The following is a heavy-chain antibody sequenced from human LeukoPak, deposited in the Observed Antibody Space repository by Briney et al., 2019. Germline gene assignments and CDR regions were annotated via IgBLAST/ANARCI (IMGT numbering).Heavy chain of an antibody. CDR2: ISGSGGST. CDR1: GFTFSNYG. D-gene: IGHD3-10*01. J-gene: IGHJ4*02. CDR3: ALGGSGSYYKVPFDY. Sequence: GGTLRLSCAASGFTFSNYGMSWVRQAPGKGLEWVSAISGSGGSTYYADSVKGRFTISRDNSKNTLCLQMNSLRAEDTAVYYCALGGSGSYYKVPFDYWGQGTLVTVSS. V-gene: IGHV3-23*01.